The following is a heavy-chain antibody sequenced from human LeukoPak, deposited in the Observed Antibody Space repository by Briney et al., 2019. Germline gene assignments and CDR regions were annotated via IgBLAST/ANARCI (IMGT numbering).Heavy chain of an antibody. CDR2: INHSGST. J-gene: IGHJ6*04. CDR1: GGSFSGYY. D-gene: IGHD3-10*02. Sequence: SETLSLTCAVYGGSFSGYYWSWIRQPPGKGLEWIGEINHSGSTNYNPSLKSRVTISIHTSKNQFSLNLTSVTAADTAVYYCAELGITMIGGVWGKGTTVTISS. CDR3: AELGITMIGGV. V-gene: IGHV4-34*01.